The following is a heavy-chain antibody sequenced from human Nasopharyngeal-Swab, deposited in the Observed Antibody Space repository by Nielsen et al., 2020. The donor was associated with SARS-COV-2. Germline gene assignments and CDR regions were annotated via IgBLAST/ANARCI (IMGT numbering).Heavy chain of an antibody. CDR3: TKQNMAPPYYYMDV. CDR2: INWKGDTP. D-gene: IGHD2/OR15-2a*01. J-gene: IGHJ6*03. CDR1: GFLFDDYS. Sequence: GGSLRPSCAASGFLFDDYSMSWVRKAPGKGLEWVSLINWKGDTPSYAESGKGRFTISRDNSKKSLYLEMNSLRTEDTALYYCTKQNMAPPYYYMDVWGKGTTVTVSS. V-gene: IGHV3-43*01.